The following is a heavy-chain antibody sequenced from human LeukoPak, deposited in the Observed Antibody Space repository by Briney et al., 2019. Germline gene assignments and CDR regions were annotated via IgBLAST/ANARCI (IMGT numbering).Heavy chain of an antibody. CDR1: GFTFSSYG. CDR3: AKIAGTRGDAFDI. Sequence: GGSLRLSCAASGFTFSSYGMHWVRQAPGKGLEWVAVIWYDGSNKYYADSVEGRFTISRDNSKNTLYLQMNSLRAEDTAVYYCAKIAGTRGDAFDIWGQGTMVTVSS. CDR2: IWYDGSNK. V-gene: IGHV3-33*06. J-gene: IGHJ3*02. D-gene: IGHD6-13*01.